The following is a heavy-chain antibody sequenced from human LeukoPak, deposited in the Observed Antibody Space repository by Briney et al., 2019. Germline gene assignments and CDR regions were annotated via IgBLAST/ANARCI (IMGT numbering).Heavy chain of an antibody. V-gene: IGHV4-34*01. D-gene: IGHD3-22*01. CDR3: AKRLYDSSALGMDY. J-gene: IGHJ4*02. CDR2: INHSGST. Sequence: SETLSLTCAVYGGSFSGYYWSWIRQPPGKGLEWIGEINHSGSTNYNPSLKSRVTISVDTSKNQFSLKLSSVTAADTAVYYCAKRLYDSSALGMDYWGQGTL. CDR1: GGSFSGYY.